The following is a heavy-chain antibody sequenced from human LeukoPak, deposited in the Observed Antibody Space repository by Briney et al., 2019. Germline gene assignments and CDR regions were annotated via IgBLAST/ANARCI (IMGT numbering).Heavy chain of an antibody. J-gene: IGHJ4*02. CDR3: ARDRGGYNYGYGFDY. V-gene: IGHV4-31*03. CDR1: GSSISSGGYY. D-gene: IGHD5-18*01. Sequence: SQTLSLTCTVSGSSISSGGYYWSWIRQHPGKGLEWIGYIYYSMTTYYNPSLKSRVTISVDTSKNQFSLKLTSVTAADTAVYYCARDRGGYNYGYGFDYWGQGTLVTVSS. CDR2: IYYSMTT.